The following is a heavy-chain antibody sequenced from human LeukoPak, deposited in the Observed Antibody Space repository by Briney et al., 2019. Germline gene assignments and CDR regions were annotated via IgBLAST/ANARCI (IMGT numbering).Heavy chain of an antibody. CDR3: ARVAPLPD. CDR1: GGSFSGYY. V-gene: IGHV4-34*01. CDR2: INHSGST. D-gene: IGHD5-12*01. Sequence: PSETLSLTCAVYGGSFSGYYWSWIRQPPGKGLVWIGEINHSGSTNYNPSLKSRVTISVDTSKNQFSLKLSSVTAADTAVYYCARVAPLPDWGQGTLVTVSS. J-gene: IGHJ4*02.